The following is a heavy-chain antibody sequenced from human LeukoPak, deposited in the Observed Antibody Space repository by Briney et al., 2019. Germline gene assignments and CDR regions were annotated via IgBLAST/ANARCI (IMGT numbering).Heavy chain of an antibody. J-gene: IGHJ5*02. CDR2: ISAYNGNT. CDR1: GYTFTSYG. CDR3: ARDLLGVIPGDLRFDP. Sequence: ASVKVSCKASGYTFTSYGISWVRQAPGQGLEWMGWISAYNGNTNYAQKLQGRVTMTTDTSTSTAYMELRSLRSDDTAVYYCARDLLGVIPGDLRFDPWGQGTLVTVSS. V-gene: IGHV1-18*01. D-gene: IGHD4-17*01.